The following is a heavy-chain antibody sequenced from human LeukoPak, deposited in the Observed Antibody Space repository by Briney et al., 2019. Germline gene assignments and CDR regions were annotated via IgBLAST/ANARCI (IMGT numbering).Heavy chain of an antibody. CDR1: GGSISSYY. V-gene: IGHV4-59*12. D-gene: IGHD3-10*01. J-gene: IGHJ4*02. Sequence: SETLSLTCTVSGGSISSYYWSWIRQPPGKGLEWIGYIYYSGSTNYNPSLKSRVTISVDTSKNQFSLKLSSVTAADTAVYYCASTRSMVRGVRHPLTAAGYWGQGTLVTVSS. CDR2: IYYSGST. CDR3: ASTRSMVRGVRHPLTAAGY.